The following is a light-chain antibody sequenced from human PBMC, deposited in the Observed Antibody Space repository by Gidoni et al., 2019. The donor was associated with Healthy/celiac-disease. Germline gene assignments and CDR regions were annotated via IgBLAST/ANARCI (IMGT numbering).Light chain of an antibody. CDR3: QQSYSTPFT. Sequence: QITQSPSSLSASVGDRVTITCRASQSISSYLNWYQQKPGKAPKLLIYAASSLQSGVPSRFSGSGSGTDFTLTISSLQPEDFATYYCQQSYSTPFTFGPGTKVEIK. J-gene: IGKJ3*01. CDR2: AAS. CDR1: QSISSY. V-gene: IGKV1-39*01.